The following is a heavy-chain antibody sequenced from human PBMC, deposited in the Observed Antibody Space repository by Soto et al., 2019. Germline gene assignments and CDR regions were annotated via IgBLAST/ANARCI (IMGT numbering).Heavy chain of an antibody. Sequence: PSESHSLTCPVSFGSISSGDYYRSWIRQPPGKVLEWIGYIYYSGSTYYTPSLKSRLTISVDTSKNQFSLKLSSVTAADTAVYYCARVPVVDTSAYYPNWFDPWGQGTLVTGS. CDR1: FGSISSGDYY. D-gene: IGHD3-22*01. V-gene: IGHV4-30-4*01. J-gene: IGHJ5*02. CDR3: ARVPVVDTSAYYPNWFDP. CDR2: IYYSGST.